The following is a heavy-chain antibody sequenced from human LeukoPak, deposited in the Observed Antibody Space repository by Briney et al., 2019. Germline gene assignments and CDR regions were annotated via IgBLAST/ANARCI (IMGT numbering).Heavy chain of an antibody. CDR3: ARYCSGGSCYLGFDAFDI. D-gene: IGHD2-15*01. J-gene: IGHJ3*02. V-gene: IGHV3-23*01. CDR1: GFTFSSYA. CDR2: ISGSGGST. Sequence: GGSLRLSCAASGFTFSSYAMSWVRQAPGKGLDWVSVISGSGGSTYYADSVKGRFTISRDNSKNTLYLQMNSLRAEDTAVYYCARYCSGGSCYLGFDAFDIWGQGTMVTVSS.